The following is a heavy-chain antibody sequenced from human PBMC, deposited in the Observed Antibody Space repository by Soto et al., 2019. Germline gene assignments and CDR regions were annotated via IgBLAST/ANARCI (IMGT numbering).Heavy chain of an antibody. D-gene: IGHD3-22*01. CDR3: ASVPEYYDSSGYYNY. CDR1: GFTFSSYW. Sequence: GGSLRLSCAASGFTFSSYWMHWVRQAPGKGLVWVSRINNGGSITSYADSVKGRFTISRDNAKNTLYLQMNSLRAEDTAVYYCASVPEYYDSSGYYNYWGQGTLVTVAS. J-gene: IGHJ4*02. CDR2: INNGGSIT. V-gene: IGHV3-74*01.